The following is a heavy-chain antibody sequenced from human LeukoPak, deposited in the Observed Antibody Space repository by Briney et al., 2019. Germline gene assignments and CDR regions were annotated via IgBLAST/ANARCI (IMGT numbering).Heavy chain of an antibody. V-gene: IGHV4-4*07. CDR3: ARKMRRYCSSTSCYTGGFDY. J-gene: IGHJ4*02. CDR2: IYTSGST. CDR1: GGSISSYY. D-gene: IGHD2-2*02. Sequence: PSETLSLTCTVSGGSISSYYWSWIRQPAGKGLEWIGRIYTSGSTNYNPSLKSRVTMSVDTSKNQFSLTLCSVTAADTAVYYCARKMRRYCSSTSCYTGGFDYWGQGTLVTVSS.